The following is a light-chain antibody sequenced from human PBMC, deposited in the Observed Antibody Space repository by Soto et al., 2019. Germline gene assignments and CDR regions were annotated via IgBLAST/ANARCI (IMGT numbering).Light chain of an antibody. V-gene: IGKV4-1*01. CDR3: QQYYSTPWT. Sequence: DIVMTQSPDSLDVSLGERATINCKSSQSVLYSSNNKNYLAWYQQKPGQPPKLLIYWASTRESGVTDRFSGSGSGTDFTLTISSLQAEDVAVYYCQQYYSTPWTFDHGTKVEIK. J-gene: IGKJ1*01. CDR1: QSVLYSSNNKNY. CDR2: WAS.